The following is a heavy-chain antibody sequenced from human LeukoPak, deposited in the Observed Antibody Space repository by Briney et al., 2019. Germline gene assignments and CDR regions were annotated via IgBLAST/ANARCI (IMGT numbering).Heavy chain of an antibody. J-gene: IGHJ3*02. CDR2: IWYDGSNK. V-gene: IGHV3-33*01. CDR1: GFPFSTYD. D-gene: IGHD2-15*01. CDR3: TRGARCSGGCPFTFDT. Sequence: GGSLRLLCAASGFPFSTYDVYWVRQAPGKGLEWVSIIWYDGSNKFYADSVKGRFTISRDNSKNTLYLQMNSLRAEDTAVYYCTRGARCSGGCPFTFDTWDQGTMVTVSS.